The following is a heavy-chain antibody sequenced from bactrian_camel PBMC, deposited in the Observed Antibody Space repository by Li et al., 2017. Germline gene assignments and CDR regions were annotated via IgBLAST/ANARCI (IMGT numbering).Heavy chain of an antibody. D-gene: IGHD4*01. CDR3: AAGMYVADFPRSTEYAY. J-gene: IGHJ4*01. V-gene: IGHV3S40*01. CDR2: IYMRDGST. CDR1: GFTFDSYA. Sequence: VQLVESGGGLVQPGGSLRLSCKGSGFTFDSYAISWVRQAPGKGLEWVSSIYMRDGSTYYADSVKGRFTFSQDNTKNTVWLQMNSLKPEDTAMYYCAAGMYVADFPRSTEYAYWGQ.